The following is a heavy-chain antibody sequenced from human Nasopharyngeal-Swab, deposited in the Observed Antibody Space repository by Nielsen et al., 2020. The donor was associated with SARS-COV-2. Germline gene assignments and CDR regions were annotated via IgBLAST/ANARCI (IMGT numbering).Heavy chain of an antibody. J-gene: IGHJ6*03. CDR2: IYPGDSDT. V-gene: IGHV5-51*01. CDR1: GYSFSNYW. D-gene: IGHD2-2*01. CDR3: ARQSYCSSTSCYGLDYYYYMDV. Sequence: GESLKISCKASGYSFSNYWIGWVRQLPGKGLEWMGIIYPGDSDTRYSPSFQGQVTISADKSISTAYLQWSSLKASDTAMYYCARQSYCSSTSCYGLDYYYYMDVWGKGTTVTVSS.